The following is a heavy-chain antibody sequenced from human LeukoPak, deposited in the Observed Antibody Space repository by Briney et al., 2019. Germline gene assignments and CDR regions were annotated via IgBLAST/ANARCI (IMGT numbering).Heavy chain of an antibody. D-gene: IGHD2-21*01. CDR2: ITSSSSYI. CDR3: ARARSLPPSIPPGYYYYMDV. V-gene: IGHV3-21*01. CDR1: GFTFSSYS. J-gene: IGHJ6*03. Sequence: AGGSLRLSCAASGFTFSSYSMNWVRQAPGRGLEWVSSITSSSSYIYYADSVKGRFTISRDNAKNSLYLQMNSLRAEDTAVYYCARARSLPPSIPPGYYYYMDVWGKGTTVTISS.